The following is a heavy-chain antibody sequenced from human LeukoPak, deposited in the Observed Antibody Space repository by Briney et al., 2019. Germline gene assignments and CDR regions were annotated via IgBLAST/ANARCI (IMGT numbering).Heavy chain of an antibody. CDR2: VSENGVST. Sequence: GKSLRLSCAASGFTFRSYAMCWVRQAPGKGLEWVATVSENGVSTYYADSVTGRFIISRDNSKDTLYLQMNSLRAEDTAVYYCARAAPLSVNYNGLDVWGQGTTVTVSS. CDR3: ARAAPLSVNYNGLDV. D-gene: IGHD2/OR15-2a*01. CDR1: GFTFRSYA. J-gene: IGHJ6*02. V-gene: IGHV3-23*01.